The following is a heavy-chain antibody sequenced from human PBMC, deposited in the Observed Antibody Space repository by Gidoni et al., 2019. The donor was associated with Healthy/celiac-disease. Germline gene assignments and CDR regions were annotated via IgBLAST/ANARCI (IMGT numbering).Heavy chain of an antibody. J-gene: IGHJ4*02. V-gene: IGHV3-53*01. CDR1: GFTVISNY. Sequence: EVQPVESGGGLIQPGGSLSLSCAASGFTVISNYMSWVRQAPGKGLEWVSVIYSGGSTYYADSGKGRFTISRDNSKNTLYLQMNSLRAEDTAVYYCARVPRYYYDSSGYNDDYWGQGTLVTVSS. CDR2: IYSGGST. D-gene: IGHD3-22*01. CDR3: ARVPRYYYDSSGYNDDY.